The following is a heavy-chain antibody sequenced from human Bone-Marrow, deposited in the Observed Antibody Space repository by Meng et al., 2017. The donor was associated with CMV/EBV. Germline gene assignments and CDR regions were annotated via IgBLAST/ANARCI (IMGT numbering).Heavy chain of an antibody. D-gene: IGHD4-17*01. Sequence: GGSLRLSCAASGFVFSTYSMNWVRQAPGKGLEWISFISSSSDTIYYADSVKGRFTTSRDNAKNSLYLQMNSLRVDDTAVYYCARESNRHGDYPDTFDIWGQGTMVTVSS. CDR1: GFVFSTYS. CDR2: ISSSSDTI. V-gene: IGHV3-48*04. CDR3: ARESNRHGDYPDTFDI. J-gene: IGHJ3*02.